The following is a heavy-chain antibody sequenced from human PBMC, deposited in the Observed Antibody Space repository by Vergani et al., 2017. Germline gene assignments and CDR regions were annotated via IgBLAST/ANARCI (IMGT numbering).Heavy chain of an antibody. CDR2: VDPEDGET. D-gene: IGHD2-21*02. Sequence: EVQLVQSGAEVKKPGATMKISCKVSGYTSTDHYMHWLKPPPGKGLEWLGLVDPEDGETIYAEKFKGRVTIAADTSTDTAHLELSSLRSEDTAVYYCATPQTVTAGGMEVWGQGTTVIVSS. CDR3: ATPQTVTAGGMEV. J-gene: IGHJ6*02. V-gene: IGHV1-69-2*01. CDR1: GYTSTDHY.